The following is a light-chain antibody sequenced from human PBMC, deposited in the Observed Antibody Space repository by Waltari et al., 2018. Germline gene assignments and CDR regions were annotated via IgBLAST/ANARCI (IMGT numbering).Light chain of an antibody. J-gene: IGKJ3*01. V-gene: IGKV1-27*01. CDR3: QKYNSGPFT. CDR1: QGISHY. Sequence: DIQMTQSQSSLSASVGDRVTITSRASQGISHYLAWYQQKPGRVPKLLIYAASTLQSGVPSRFSGSGSETDFTLTISSLQPEDVATYYCQKYNSGPFTFGPGTKVDIK. CDR2: AAS.